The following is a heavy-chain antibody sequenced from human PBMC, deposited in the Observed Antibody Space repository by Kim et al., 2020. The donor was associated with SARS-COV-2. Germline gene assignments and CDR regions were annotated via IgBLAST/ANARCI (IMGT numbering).Heavy chain of an antibody. CDR3: ECCFAQPHTYYGMDV. CDR2: ISSSSSYI. CDR1: GFTFSSYS. J-gene: IGHJ6*02. D-gene: IGHD2-15*01. V-gene: IGHV3-21*01. Sequence: GGSLRLSCAASGFTFSSYSMNWVRQAPGKGLEWVSSISSSSSYIYYADSVKGRFTISRDNAKNSLYLQMNSLRAEDTAVYYCECCFAQPHTYYGMDVWGQGTTVTVSS.